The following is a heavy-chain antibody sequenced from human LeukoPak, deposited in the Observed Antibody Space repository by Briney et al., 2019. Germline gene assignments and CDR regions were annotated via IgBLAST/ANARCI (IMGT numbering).Heavy chain of an antibody. V-gene: IGHV4-39*02. D-gene: IGHD3-10*01. CDR1: GGSIRSSSFF. CDR3: ARRGIGGVIFLGAFDV. J-gene: IGHJ3*01. CDR2: INYIGTT. Sequence: SETLSLTCGVSGGSIRSSSFFWAWIRQPPGKGLEWIGSINYIGTTYYNPSLKSRVTISVDTSRNRFSLKMTSVAATDTAVSYCARRGIGGVIFLGAFDVWGHGTMVTVSS.